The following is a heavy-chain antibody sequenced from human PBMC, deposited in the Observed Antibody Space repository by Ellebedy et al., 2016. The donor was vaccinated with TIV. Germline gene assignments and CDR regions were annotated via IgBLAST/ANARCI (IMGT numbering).Heavy chain of an antibody. Sequence: ASVKVSXXASGGTFSSYAISWVRQAPGQGLEWMGWINPNSGGTNYAQNFQGWVTMTRDTSISTAYMELSRLRSDDTAVYYCARNPPDYYYYMDVWGKGTTVTVSS. CDR1: GGTFSSYA. J-gene: IGHJ6*03. V-gene: IGHV1-2*04. CDR2: INPNSGGT. D-gene: IGHD1-14*01. CDR3: ARNPPDYYYYMDV.